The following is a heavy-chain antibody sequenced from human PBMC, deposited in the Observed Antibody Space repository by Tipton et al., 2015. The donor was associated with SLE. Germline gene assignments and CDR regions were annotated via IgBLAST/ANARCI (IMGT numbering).Heavy chain of an antibody. Sequence: LSLTCAASGFTYSGYAMHWVRQAPGKGLEWVAFIRADGSNKDYADSVKGRFTISRDNSKNTLYLQMNRLRVEDTAVYYCAGGTGAYFYHWGQGTRVTVSS. CDR2: IRADGSNK. CDR3: AGGTGAYFYH. J-gene: IGHJ4*02. CDR1: GFTYSGYA. D-gene: IGHD3-16*01. V-gene: IGHV3-30*02.